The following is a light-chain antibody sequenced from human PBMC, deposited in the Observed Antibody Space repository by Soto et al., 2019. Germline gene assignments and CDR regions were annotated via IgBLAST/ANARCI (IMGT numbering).Light chain of an antibody. J-gene: IGKJ1*01. V-gene: IGKV1-5*03. CDR2: KES. CDR1: QSISSW. Sequence: DSQITQSPSTLSASVRYRFTITCRASQSISSWLAWYQQKPGKVTKLLIYKESSLESGVQSRFSGSGSGTEFTLTISSLQPDDFATYYCQQYNSYSRTFGQGTTGDIK. CDR3: QQYNSYSRT.